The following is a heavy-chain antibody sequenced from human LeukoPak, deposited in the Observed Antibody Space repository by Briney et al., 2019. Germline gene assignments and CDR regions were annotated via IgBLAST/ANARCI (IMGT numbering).Heavy chain of an antibody. CDR1: GYSFTSYW. CDR2: IDPSDFNT. J-gene: IGHJ1*01. Sequence: GESLKISCKGSGYSFTSYWISWVRQMPGKGWEWMGRIDPSDFNTNYSPSFQGHVTISADKSSSTAYLQWNRLKASDTAMYYCARPAGSSSRDFQHWGQGTLVTVSS. V-gene: IGHV5-10-1*01. D-gene: IGHD6-13*01. CDR3: ARPAGSSSRDFQH.